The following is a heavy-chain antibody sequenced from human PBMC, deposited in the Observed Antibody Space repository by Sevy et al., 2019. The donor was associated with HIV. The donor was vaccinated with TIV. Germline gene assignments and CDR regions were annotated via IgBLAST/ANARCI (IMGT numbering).Heavy chain of an antibody. CDR2: IRYDGSNK. CDR3: AKDGLYSSSWYRGTYYYYYYMDV. Sequence: GGSLRLSCAASGFTFSSYGMHWVRQAPGKGLEWVAFIRYDGSNKYYADSVKGRFTISRDNSKNTLYLQMNSLRAEDTAVYYCAKDGLYSSSWYRGTYYYYYYMDVWGKRTTVTVSS. D-gene: IGHD6-13*01. J-gene: IGHJ6*03. CDR1: GFTFSSYG. V-gene: IGHV3-30*02.